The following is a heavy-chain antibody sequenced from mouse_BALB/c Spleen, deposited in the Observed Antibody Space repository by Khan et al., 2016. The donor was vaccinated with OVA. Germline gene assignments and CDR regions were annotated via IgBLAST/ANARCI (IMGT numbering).Heavy chain of an antibody. D-gene: IGHD1-1*01. J-gene: IGHJ2*01. Sequence: EVQLQESGPGLVKPSQSLSLTCTVTGYSITSGYAWNWIRQFPGNKLEWMGYISYSGVTSYTPSLKSRISITRDTSKNQFFLQLNSVTTEDTATYYCARGNYYEYYFDYWGQGTILTVSS. CDR2: ISYSGVT. CDR3: ARGNYYEYYFDY. CDR1: GYSITSGYA. V-gene: IGHV3-2*02.